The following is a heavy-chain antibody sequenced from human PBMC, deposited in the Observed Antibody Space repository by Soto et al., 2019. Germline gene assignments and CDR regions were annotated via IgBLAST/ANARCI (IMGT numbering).Heavy chain of an antibody. D-gene: IGHD2-21*01. CDR1: GDTFTTNY. CDR2: INPNSGAT. CDR3: ASRVLCDMDV. V-gene: IGHV1-46*04. Sequence: QEQLVQSGAEVKEPGASLKVSCKASGDTFTTNYIHWVRQAPGQGLEWMGRINPNSGATLYAQKLQGRLTVTTDTSTSTVYMDLNSLKSEDSAVYYCASRVLCDMDVWGQGTTVTVSS. J-gene: IGHJ6*02.